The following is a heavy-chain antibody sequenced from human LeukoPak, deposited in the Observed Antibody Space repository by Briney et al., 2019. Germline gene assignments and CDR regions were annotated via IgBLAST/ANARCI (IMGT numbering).Heavy chain of an antibody. Sequence: GGSLRLSCAASGFTFSSYAMHWVRQAPGKGLEWVATISSDGRNQYYADSVKGRFAISRDNSKNTLFLQMNSLRVEDTAIYYCAGPGGDRSFDYWGQGTLVTVSS. CDR3: AGPGGDRSFDY. CDR2: ISSDGRNQ. V-gene: IGHV3-30*09. J-gene: IGHJ4*02. CDR1: GFTFSSYA. D-gene: IGHD2-21*02.